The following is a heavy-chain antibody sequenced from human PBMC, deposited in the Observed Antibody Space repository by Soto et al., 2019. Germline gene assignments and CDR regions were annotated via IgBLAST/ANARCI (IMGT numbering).Heavy chain of an antibody. V-gene: IGHV1-18*01. Sequence: QVPLVQSGAEVKKPGASVKVSCKASGYTFTSYGISWVRQAPGQGLEWMGWISAYNGNTNYAQKLQGRVTMTTDTSTSTAYMELRSLRSDDTAVYYCARANYRGIAVVWFDPWGQGTLVTVSS. CDR3: ARANYRGIAVVWFDP. CDR1: GYTFTSYG. D-gene: IGHD6-19*01. J-gene: IGHJ5*02. CDR2: ISAYNGNT.